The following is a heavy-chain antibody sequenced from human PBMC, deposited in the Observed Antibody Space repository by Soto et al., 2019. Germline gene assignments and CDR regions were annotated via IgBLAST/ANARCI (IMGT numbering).Heavy chain of an antibody. Sequence: GGSLRLSCAASGFTFSSYSMNWVRQAPGKGLEWVSSISSSSSYIYYADSVKGRFTISRDNAKNSLYLQMNSLRAEDTAVYYCARDKETIDWLLSLNYYYYGMDVWGQGTTVTVSS. CDR1: GFTFSSYS. CDR2: ISSSSSYI. J-gene: IGHJ6*02. D-gene: IGHD3-9*01. CDR3: ARDKETIDWLLSLNYYYYGMDV. V-gene: IGHV3-21*01.